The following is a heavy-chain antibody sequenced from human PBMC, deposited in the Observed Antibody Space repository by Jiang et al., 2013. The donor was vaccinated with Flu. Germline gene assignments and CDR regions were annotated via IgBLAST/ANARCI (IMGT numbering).Heavy chain of an antibody. V-gene: IGHV3-11*06. CDR1: GLRFSDYY. J-gene: IGHJ4*02. D-gene: IGHD6-19*01. CDR2: ISSSSMSHT. CDR3: ARDGGSGWSLDY. Sequence: VQLVESGGGLVKPGGSLRLSCAASGLRFSDYYMNWIRQAPGKGLEWVSHISSSSMSHTNYAESVKGRFTISRDNAKKSLYLQMDNLRVEDTAVYYCARDGGSGWSLDYWGQGILVTV.